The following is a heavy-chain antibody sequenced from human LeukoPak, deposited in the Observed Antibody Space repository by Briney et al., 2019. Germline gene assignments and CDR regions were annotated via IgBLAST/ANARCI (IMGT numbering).Heavy chain of an antibody. J-gene: IGHJ4*02. CDR2: IKQDGSEK. Sequence: GGSLRLSCAVSGFIFSNYWMSWVRQAPGKGLEWVSNIKQDGSEKYYVDSVKGRFTISRDNAKNSLYLQMNTLRADDTAVYYCAKDRGFRYGFDYWGQGTLVTVSS. CDR3: AKDRGFRYGFDY. D-gene: IGHD4-17*01. V-gene: IGHV3-7*01. CDR1: GFIFSNYW.